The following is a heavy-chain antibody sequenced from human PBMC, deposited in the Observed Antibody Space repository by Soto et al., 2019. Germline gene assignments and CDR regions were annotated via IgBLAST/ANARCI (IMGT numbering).Heavy chain of an antibody. V-gene: IGHV3-23*01. Sequence: EVQLLESGGGLVQLGGSLRLSCAASGFTFSSYAMSWVRQAPGKGLEWVSAISGSGGSTYYADSVKGRFTISRDNSKNTLYLQMNSLRAEDTAVYYCAKDHSGYDLFDYWGQGTLVTVSS. J-gene: IGHJ4*02. CDR2: ISGSGGST. CDR3: AKDHSGYDLFDY. D-gene: IGHD5-12*01. CDR1: GFTFSSYA.